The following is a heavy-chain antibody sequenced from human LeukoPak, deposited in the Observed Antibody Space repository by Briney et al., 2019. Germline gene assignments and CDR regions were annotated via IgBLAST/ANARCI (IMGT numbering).Heavy chain of an antibody. J-gene: IGHJ5*02. CDR3: ARDLTGDSYIFDP. D-gene: IGHD5-18*01. V-gene: IGHV1-2*02. Sequence: GASVKVSFKASGYTFTGYYMHWVRQAPGQGLEWVGWINNNSGGTNYAQKFQGRVTMTRDTSSSIAYMELSRLRSDDTAVYYCARDLTGDSYIFDPWGQGTLVTVSS. CDR2: INNNSGGT. CDR1: GYTFTGYY.